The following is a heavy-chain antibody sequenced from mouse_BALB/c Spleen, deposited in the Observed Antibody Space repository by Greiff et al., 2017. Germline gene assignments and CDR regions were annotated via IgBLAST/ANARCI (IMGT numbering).Heavy chain of an antibody. CDR1: GFTFSSYA. CDR3: ARDEGNYGSWYFDV. V-gene: IGHV5-9-4*01. J-gene: IGHJ1*01. Sequence: DVQLVESGGGLVKPGGSLKLSCAASGFTFSSYAMSWVRQSPEKRLEWVAEISSGGSYTYYPDTVTGRFTISRDNAKNTLYLEMSSLRSEDTAMYYCARDEGNYGSWYFDVWGAGTTVTVSS. CDR2: ISSGGSYT. D-gene: IGHD2-1*01.